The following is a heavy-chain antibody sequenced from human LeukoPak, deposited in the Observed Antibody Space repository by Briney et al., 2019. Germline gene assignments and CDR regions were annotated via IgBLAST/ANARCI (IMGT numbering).Heavy chain of an antibody. J-gene: IGHJ6*03. Sequence: PGESLRLSCAASGFTFSSYWMSWVRQAPGKGLEWVANIKQDGSEKYYVDSVKGRFTISRDNAKNSLYLQMNSLRAEDTAVYYCARDQGSGINYYYYYMDVWGKGTTVTISS. CDR1: GFTFSSYW. V-gene: IGHV3-7*01. CDR2: IKQDGSEK. D-gene: IGHD3-10*01. CDR3: ARDQGSGINYYYYYMDV.